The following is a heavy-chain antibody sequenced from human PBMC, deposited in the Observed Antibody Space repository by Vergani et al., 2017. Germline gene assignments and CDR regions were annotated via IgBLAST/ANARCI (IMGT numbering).Heavy chain of an antibody. CDR3: ARLGSGDTVAVHYYYYYGMDV. Sequence: EVQLVQSGAEVKKPGESLKISCKGSGYSFTSYWIGWVRQRPGKGLEWMGIIYPGDSDTRYSPSFQGQVTISADKSISTAYLQWSSLKASDTAMYYCARLGSGDTVAVHYYYYYGMDVWGQGTTVTVSS. CDR1: GYSFTSYW. J-gene: IGHJ6*02. CDR2: IYPGDSDT. D-gene: IGHD5-18*01. V-gene: IGHV5-51*03.